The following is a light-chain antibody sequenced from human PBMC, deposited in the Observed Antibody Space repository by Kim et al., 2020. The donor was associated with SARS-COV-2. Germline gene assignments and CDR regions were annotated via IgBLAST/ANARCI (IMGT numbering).Light chain of an antibody. CDR1: QSVSSS. V-gene: IGKV3D-20*01. CDR2: DAS. CDR3: QQYGSSPT. Sequence: PGERATLSCGASQSVSSSIAWYQQKPGLAPRLLIYDASSRATGIPDRFSGSGSGTDFTLTISRLEPEDFAVYYCQQYGSSPTFGGGTKLEI. J-gene: IGKJ4*01.